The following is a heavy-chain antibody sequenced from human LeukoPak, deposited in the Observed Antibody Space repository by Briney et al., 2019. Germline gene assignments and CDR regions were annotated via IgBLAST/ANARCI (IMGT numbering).Heavy chain of an antibody. Sequence: ASVKVSCKASGYTFTSYYMHWARQATGQRPEWMGWMSPNSGDTGYAQKFQDRVTMTRNTSISTAYMELSSLRSDDTAVYYCARGPPNWGYDYWGPGTLVTVSS. V-gene: IGHV1-8*02. CDR3: ARGPPNWGYDY. D-gene: IGHD7-27*01. J-gene: IGHJ4*02. CDR1: GYTFTSYY. CDR2: MSPNSGDT.